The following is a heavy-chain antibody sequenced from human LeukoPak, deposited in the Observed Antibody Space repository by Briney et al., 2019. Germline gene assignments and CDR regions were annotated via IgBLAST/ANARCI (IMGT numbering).Heavy chain of an antibody. D-gene: IGHD2-2*01. CDR2: IRYDGSNK. CDR1: GFTFSSYG. Sequence: GGSLRVSCAASGFTFSSYGMHWVRQAPGKGLEWVAFIRYDGSNKYYADSVKGRFTLSRDNSKNTLYLQMNSLRAEDTAVYYCAKDHISLAGIAQCSSTSCLFDYWGQGTLVTVSS. J-gene: IGHJ4*02. CDR3: AKDHISLAGIAQCSSTSCLFDY. V-gene: IGHV3-30*02.